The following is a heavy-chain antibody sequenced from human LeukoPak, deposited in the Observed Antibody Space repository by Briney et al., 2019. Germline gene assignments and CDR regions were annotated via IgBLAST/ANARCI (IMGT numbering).Heavy chain of an antibody. Sequence: GGSLRLSCAASGFTSSSYWMSWVRQAPGKGLEWVANIKQDGSEKYYVDSVRGRFTISRDNAKNSLYLQMNSLRAEDTAVYYCARCPSIAQYYYYYYYMDVWGKGTTVTVSS. J-gene: IGHJ6*03. D-gene: IGHD6-6*01. CDR1: GFTSSSYW. CDR3: ARCPSIAQYYYYYYYMDV. V-gene: IGHV3-7*01. CDR2: IKQDGSEK.